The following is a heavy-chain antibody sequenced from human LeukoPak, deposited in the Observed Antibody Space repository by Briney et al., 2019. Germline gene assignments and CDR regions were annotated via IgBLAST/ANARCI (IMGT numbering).Heavy chain of an antibody. D-gene: IGHD3-10*01. V-gene: IGHV1-2*02. J-gene: IGHJ4*02. CDR3: ATYGSGSYGPLDY. CDR1: GYTFTGYY. CDR2: INPNSGGT. Sequence: ASVKVSCKASGYTFTGYYMHWVRQAPGQGLEWMGWINPNSGGTNYAQKFQGRVTITADKSTSTAYMELSSLRSEDTAVYYCATYGSGSYGPLDYWGQGTLVTVSS.